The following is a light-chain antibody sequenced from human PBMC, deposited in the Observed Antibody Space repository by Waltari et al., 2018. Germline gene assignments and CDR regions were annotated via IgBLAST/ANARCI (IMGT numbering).Light chain of an antibody. J-gene: IGKJ1*01. V-gene: IGKV3-20*01. Sequence: EIVLTQSPGTLSSSSGERVTLSCRASQSVSRALAWYQQKPGQAPRLLIYGASSRATGSPDRFSGSGSGTDFSLTISRLEPEDFAVYYCQHYVRLPVTFGQGTKVEIK. CDR2: GAS. CDR3: QHYVRLPVT. CDR1: QSVSRA.